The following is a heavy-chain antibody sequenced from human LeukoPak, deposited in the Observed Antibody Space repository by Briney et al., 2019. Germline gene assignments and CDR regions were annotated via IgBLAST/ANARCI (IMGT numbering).Heavy chain of an antibody. J-gene: IGHJ5*02. CDR2: INHSGST. CDR3: ARGFCKMAARCHWRWFDP. D-gene: IGHD6-6*01. V-gene: IGHV4-34*01. Sequence: SETLSLTCAVYGGSFSGYYWSWIRQPPGKGLEWIGEINHSGSTNYNPSLKSRVTMSVDTSKNQFSLKLSSVTAADTAVYYCARGFCKMAARCHWRWFDPWGQGTLVTVSS. CDR1: GGSFSGYY.